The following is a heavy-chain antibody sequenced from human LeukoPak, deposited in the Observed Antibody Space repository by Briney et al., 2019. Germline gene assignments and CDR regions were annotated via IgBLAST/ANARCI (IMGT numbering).Heavy chain of an antibody. CDR3: ARDRGGYFAHFDF. J-gene: IGHJ4*02. Sequence: PSETLSLTCTVSGVSISSDFWSWIRQSPGKGLEWIGYTSYTGSTNYNPSLKSRVTMSTDASKNQFSLKLCSVTAADTAVYYCARDRGGYFAHFDFWGQGTLVTVSS. V-gene: IGHV4-59*01. CDR1: GVSISSDF. CDR2: TSYTGST. D-gene: IGHD3-22*01.